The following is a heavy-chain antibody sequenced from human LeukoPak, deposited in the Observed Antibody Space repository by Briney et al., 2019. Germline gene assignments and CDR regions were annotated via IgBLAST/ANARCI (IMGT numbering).Heavy chain of an antibody. D-gene: IGHD2-15*01. CDR3: ARRVVVVEAATDAFDI. Sequence: PGGSLRLSCAASGFTFSSYGINWVRQAPGKGLEWVSFISSSGNYIYHADSVKGRFTISRDNAKSSLYLQMNSLRAEDTAVYYCARRVVVVEAATDAFDIWGQGTMVTVSS. V-gene: IGHV3-21*01. CDR2: ISSSGNYI. J-gene: IGHJ3*02. CDR1: GFTFSSYG.